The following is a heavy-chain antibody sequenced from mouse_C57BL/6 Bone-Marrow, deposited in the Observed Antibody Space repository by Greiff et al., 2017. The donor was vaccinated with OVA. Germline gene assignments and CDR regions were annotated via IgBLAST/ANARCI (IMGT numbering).Heavy chain of an antibody. J-gene: IGHJ4*01. D-gene: IGHD1-1*01. CDR1: GYTFTSYG. Sequence: VQLQQSGAELARPGASVKLSCKASGYTFTSYGISWVKQRTGQGLEWIGEIYPRSGNTYYNEKFKGKATLTADKSSSTAYMELRSLPSEDSAVYFCARSGYYGSSYGRGAMDYWGQGTSVTVSS. CDR2: IYPRSGNT. CDR3: ARSGYYGSSYGRGAMDY. V-gene: IGHV1-81*01.